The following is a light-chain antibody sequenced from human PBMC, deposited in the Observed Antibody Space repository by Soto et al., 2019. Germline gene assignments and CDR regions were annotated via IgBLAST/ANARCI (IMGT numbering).Light chain of an antibody. CDR1: SSNIGNNY. J-gene: IGLJ1*01. Sequence: QSVLKQPPSVSAAPGQKVTISCSGSSSNIGNNYVSWYQQLPGTAPKLLIYENNKRPSGIPDRFSGSKSGTSATLGITGLQTGDEADYYCGTWDSSVSWVFGTGTKVTVL. V-gene: IGLV1-51*02. CDR2: ENN. CDR3: GTWDSSVSWV.